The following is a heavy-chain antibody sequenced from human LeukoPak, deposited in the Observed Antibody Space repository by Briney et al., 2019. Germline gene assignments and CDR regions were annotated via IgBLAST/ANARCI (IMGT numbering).Heavy chain of an antibody. J-gene: IGHJ5*02. D-gene: IGHD4-17*01. V-gene: IGHV4-61*02. CDR3: ARGIRYSWFDP. Sequence: SETLSLTCTVSGGSISSDNYYWTWIRQPAGKGLEWIGRIYTSGTTNYNPSLKSRVTISKDTSKNQFSLKLSSVTAAYTAVYYCARGIRYSWFDPWGQGTLVTVSS. CDR2: IYTSGTT. CDR1: GGSISSDNYY.